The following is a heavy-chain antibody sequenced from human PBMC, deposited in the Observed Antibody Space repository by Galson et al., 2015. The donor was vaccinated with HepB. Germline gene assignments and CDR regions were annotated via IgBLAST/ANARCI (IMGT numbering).Heavy chain of an antibody. CDR1: GGSISSYY. CDR3: ARDGYSSSWERYYYGMDV. J-gene: IGHJ6*02. Sequence: SETLSLTCTVSGGSISSYYWSWIRQPPGKGLEWIGYIYYSGSTNYNPSLKSRVTISVDTSKNQFSLKLSSVTAADTAVYYCARDGYSSSWERYYYGMDVWGQGTTVTVSS. CDR2: IYYSGST. V-gene: IGHV4-59*01. D-gene: IGHD6-13*01.